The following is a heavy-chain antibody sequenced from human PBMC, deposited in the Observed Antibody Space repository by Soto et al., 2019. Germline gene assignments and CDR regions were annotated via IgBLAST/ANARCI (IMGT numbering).Heavy chain of an antibody. J-gene: IGHJ6*02. Sequence: QVQLVQSGAEVKKPGASVKVSCKASGYTFTYYDINWVRQATGQGPEWMGWMSPHSDNTGYAQKFQGRVTMTWNTSISTAYMELSSLRSEDTAVYYCARGIDQGMDVWGQGTTVTVSS. CDR3: ARGIDQGMDV. V-gene: IGHV1-8*01. CDR2: MSPHSDNT. D-gene: IGHD3-22*01. CDR1: GYTFTYYD.